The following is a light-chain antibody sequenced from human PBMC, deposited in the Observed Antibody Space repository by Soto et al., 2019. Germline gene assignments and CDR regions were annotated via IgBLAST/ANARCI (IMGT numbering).Light chain of an antibody. Sequence: QSVLTQPPSASGSPGQSVTISCTGTSSDVGNYNYVSWYQQHPGKVPKLMIYEVNKRPSGVPDRFSDSKSGNTASLTVSGLQAEDEADYYCSSYAGSNKVFGGGTKLTVL. CDR1: SSDVGNYNY. V-gene: IGLV2-8*01. CDR2: EVN. CDR3: SSYAGSNKV. J-gene: IGLJ3*02.